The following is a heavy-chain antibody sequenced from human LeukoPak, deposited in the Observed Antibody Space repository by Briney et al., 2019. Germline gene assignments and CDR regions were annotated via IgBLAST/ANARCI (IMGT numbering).Heavy chain of an antibody. CDR3: GRVPSSGWRSFDD. Sequence: GGSLRLSCAASGFSVNNNYLTWVRQAPGKGREWVSLIYSGGSTYYADSVKGRFTISRDNSKNTLYLQMNSLRAEDPAVYYCGRVPSSGWRSFDDWGQGTLVTVYS. V-gene: IGHV3-53*01. D-gene: IGHD6-19*01. CDR1: GFSVNNNY. CDR2: IYSGGST. J-gene: IGHJ4*02.